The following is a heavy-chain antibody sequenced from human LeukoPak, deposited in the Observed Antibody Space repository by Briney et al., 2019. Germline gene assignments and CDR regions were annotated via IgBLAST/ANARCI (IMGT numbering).Heavy chain of an antibody. D-gene: IGHD3-10*01. V-gene: IGHV4-39*01. CDR3: ARLLAVRGVIRGFDY. CDR1: GGSISSSSYY. Sequence: KASETLSLTCTVSGGSISSSSYYWGWIRQPPGKGLEWIGSIYYSGSTYYNPSLKSRVTISVDTSKNQFSLKLSSVTAADTAVYYCARLLAVRGVIRGFDYWGQGTLVTVSS. CDR2: IYYSGST. J-gene: IGHJ4*02.